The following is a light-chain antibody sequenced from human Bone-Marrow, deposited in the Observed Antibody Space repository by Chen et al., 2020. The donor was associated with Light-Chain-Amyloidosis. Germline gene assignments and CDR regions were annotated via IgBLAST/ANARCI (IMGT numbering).Light chain of an antibody. J-gene: IGLJ1*01. Sequence: QSALTQPASVSGSPVPSITISCTGTSSDVGDDNHVSWYQQHPDKAPKIMIYEVTNRPSWVPDRFSGSKSDNTASLTISGLQTEDEADYFCSSYTITNTLVFGSGTRVTVL. CDR3: SSYTITNTLV. CDR2: EVT. V-gene: IGLV2-14*01. CDR1: SSDVGDDNH.